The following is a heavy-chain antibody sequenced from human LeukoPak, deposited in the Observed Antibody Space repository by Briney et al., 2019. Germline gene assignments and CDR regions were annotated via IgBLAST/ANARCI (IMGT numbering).Heavy chain of an antibody. J-gene: IGHJ4*02. V-gene: IGHV3-21*01. CDR3: ASDEGNYFDY. Sequence: NPGGSLRLSCAASGCTFSSYIMNWVRQAPRKGLEWVASISRNSTYIHYADSVKGRFTISRDNARNSLFLQMNSLRAEDTAIYYCASDEGNYFDYWGQGTLVTVSS. CDR2: ISRNSTYI. CDR1: GCTFSSYI.